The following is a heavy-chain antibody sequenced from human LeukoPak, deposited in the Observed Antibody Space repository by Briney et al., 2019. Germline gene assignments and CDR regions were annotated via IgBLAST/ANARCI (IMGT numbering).Heavy chain of an antibody. J-gene: IGHJ1*01. CDR3: YGANAEH. V-gene: IGHV3-74*03. D-gene: IGHD4-23*01. Sequence: GGSLRLSCAASGFTFSSYWMHWVRQAPGKGLVWVSGTNTDGSNTMYAESVKGRFTIARDNAKNTLYLQMNSLRAEDTAVYYCYGANAEHWGQGTLVTVSS. CDR2: TNTDGSNT. CDR1: GFTFSSYW.